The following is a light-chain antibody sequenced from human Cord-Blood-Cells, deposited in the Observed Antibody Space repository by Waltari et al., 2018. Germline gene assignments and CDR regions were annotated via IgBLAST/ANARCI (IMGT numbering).Light chain of an antibody. CDR3: CSYAGSSTYV. V-gene: IGLV2-23*02. CDR2: EVS. J-gene: IGLJ1*01. Sequence: QSALTQPASGSGSPGQSITIPCTGTSRDVGSYNLVSWYQQHPGKAPKLMIYEVSKRPSGVSNRFSGSKSGNTASLTISGPQAEDEADYYCCSYAGSSTYVFGTGTKVTVL. CDR1: SRDVGSYNL.